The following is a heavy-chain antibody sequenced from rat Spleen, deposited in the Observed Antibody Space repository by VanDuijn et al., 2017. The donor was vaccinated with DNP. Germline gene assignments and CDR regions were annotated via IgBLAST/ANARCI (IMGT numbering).Heavy chain of an antibody. J-gene: IGHJ2*01. V-gene: IGHV5S10*01. Sequence: EVQLVESGGGLVQPGRSLKLSCAASGFTFSDYAMAWVRQAPRKGLEWVATIFYAGTTTYYRDSVKGRFTISRDNAKSTLYLQMDSLRSEETATYYCAKAGGYSPWYFDYWGQGVMVTVSS. D-gene: IGHD1-11*01. CDR2: IFYAGTTT. CDR3: AKAGGYSPWYFDY. CDR1: GFTFSDYA.